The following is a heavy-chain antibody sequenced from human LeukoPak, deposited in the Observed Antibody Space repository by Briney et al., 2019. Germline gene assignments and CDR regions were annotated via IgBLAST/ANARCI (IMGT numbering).Heavy chain of an antibody. D-gene: IGHD2-15*01. J-gene: IGHJ5*02. CDR3: ARALGYCSGGSCTRGYNWFDP. V-gene: IGHV4-34*01. CDR1: SGSFSGYY. Sequence: PSETLSLTCAVYSGSFSGYYWSWIRQPPGKGLEWIGEINHSGSTSYNPSLKSRVIISVDTSMNQFSLKLSFVTTADTAVYYCARALGYCSGGSCTRGYNWFDPWGQGTLVTVPS. CDR2: INHSGST.